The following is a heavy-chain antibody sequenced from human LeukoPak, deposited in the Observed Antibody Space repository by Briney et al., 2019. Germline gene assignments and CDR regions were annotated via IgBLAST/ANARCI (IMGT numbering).Heavy chain of an antibody. V-gene: IGHV4-59*01. D-gene: IGHD3-10*01. Sequence: SETLSLTCTVSGGSISSYYWSWIRQPPGKGLEWIGYIYYSGSTNYNPSLKSRVTISVDTSKNQFSLKLSSVTAADTAVYYCAWSMVRGVTFDYWGQGTLVTVSS. J-gene: IGHJ4*02. CDR3: AWSMVRGVTFDY. CDR2: IYYSGST. CDR1: GGSISSYY.